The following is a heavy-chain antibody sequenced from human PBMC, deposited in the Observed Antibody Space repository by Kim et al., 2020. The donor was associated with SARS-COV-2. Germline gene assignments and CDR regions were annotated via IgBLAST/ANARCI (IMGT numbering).Heavy chain of an antibody. V-gene: IGHV1-3*01. Sequence: ASVKVSCKASGYTFTSYAMHWVRQAPGQRLEWMGWINAGNGNTKYSQKFQGRVTITRDTSASTAYMELSSLRSEDTAVYYCARYGSIVPAAGAGMDVWGQGTTVTVSS. CDR3: ARYGSIVPAAGAGMDV. D-gene: IGHD2-2*01. CDR1: GYTFTSYA. CDR2: INAGNGNT. J-gene: IGHJ6*02.